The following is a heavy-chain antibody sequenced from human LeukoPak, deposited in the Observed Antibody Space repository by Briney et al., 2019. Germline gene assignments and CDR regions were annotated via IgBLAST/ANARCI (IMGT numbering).Heavy chain of an antibody. J-gene: IGHJ6*02. CDR1: GYSFTSYW. CDR3: ARHGRGTSSVVGYYYYYGMDV. D-gene: IGHD2-2*01. V-gene: IGHV5-51*01. Sequence: GESLKISCQGSGYSFTSYWIGWVRQMPGKGLEWMGIIYPGDSDTRYSPSFQGQVTISADKSISTAYLQWSSLKASDTAMYYCARHGRGTSSVVGYYYYYGMDVWGQGTTVTVSS. CDR2: IYPGDSDT.